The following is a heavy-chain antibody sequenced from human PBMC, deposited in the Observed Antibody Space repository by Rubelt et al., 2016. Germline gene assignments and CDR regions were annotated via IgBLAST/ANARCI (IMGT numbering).Heavy chain of an antibody. D-gene: IGHD2-2*01. V-gene: IGHV4-31*03. CDR3: ARDGPAVDYFDY. J-gene: IGHJ4*02. CDR2: INHSGST. Sequence: QVQLQESGPGLVKPSQTLSLTCTVSGGSISSGGYYWSWIRQHPGKGLEWIGEINHSGSTNYNPSLKSRVTISVDTSKNQFSLKLSSVTAADTAVYYCARDGPAVDYFDYWGQGTLVTVSS. CDR1: GGSISSGGYY.